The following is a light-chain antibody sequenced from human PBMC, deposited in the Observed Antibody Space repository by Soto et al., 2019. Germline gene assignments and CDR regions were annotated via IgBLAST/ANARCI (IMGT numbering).Light chain of an antibody. CDR1: SSDVGGYNY. CDR3: CSYAGSYTFYV. Sequence: QSALTQPRSVSGSPGHSVTISCTGTSSDVGGYNYVSWYQQHPGKAPKLMIYDVSKRPSGVPDRFSGSKSGNTASLTISGLQAEDEADYCCCSYAGSYTFYVFGTGTKLTVL. V-gene: IGLV2-11*01. CDR2: DVS. J-gene: IGLJ1*01.